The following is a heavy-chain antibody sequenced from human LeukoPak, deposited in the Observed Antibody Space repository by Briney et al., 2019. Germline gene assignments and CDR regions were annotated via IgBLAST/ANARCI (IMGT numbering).Heavy chain of an antibody. CDR1: GFTVITND. D-gene: IGHD1-14*01. V-gene: IGHV3-53*01. CDR3: ARGVEPLAAKTLAY. CDR2: LYSDGNT. J-gene: IGHJ4*02. Sequence: PGGSLRLSCAASGFTVITNDMTWVRQAPGKGPEWVSVLYSDGNTKYADSVQGRFTSSRDNSKNTLYLDMNSLSPDDTAVYYCARGVEPLAAKTLAYWGQGTLVTVSS.